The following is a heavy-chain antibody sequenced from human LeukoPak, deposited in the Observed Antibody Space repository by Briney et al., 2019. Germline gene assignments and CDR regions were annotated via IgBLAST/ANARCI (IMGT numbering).Heavy chain of an antibody. CDR3: ARRGSGSYSPFDY. CDR1: AGSISSYY. Sequence: SETLSLTCTVSAGSISSYYWSWVRRPPGRGLEWIGHIYYSGSTNYNPSLKSRVTISVDTSKNQFSLKLRSVTAADTAVYYCARRGSGSYSPFDYWGQGTLVTVSS. D-gene: IGHD3-10*01. V-gene: IGHV4-59*08. J-gene: IGHJ4*02. CDR2: IYYSGST.